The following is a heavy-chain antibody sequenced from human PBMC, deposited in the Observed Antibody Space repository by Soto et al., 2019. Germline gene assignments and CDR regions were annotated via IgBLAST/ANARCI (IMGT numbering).Heavy chain of an antibody. CDR2: IIPIFGTA. Sequence: QVQLVQSGAEVKKPGSSVKVSCKASGGTFSSYAISWVRQAPGQGLEWMGGIIPIFGTANYAQKFQGRVTITADESTSTAYMELSSLRSEDTAGYYCARDEYYYGSGSYSPEDVWGQGTTVTVSS. CDR3: ARDEYYYGSGSYSPEDV. V-gene: IGHV1-69*01. CDR1: GGTFSSYA. J-gene: IGHJ6*02. D-gene: IGHD3-10*01.